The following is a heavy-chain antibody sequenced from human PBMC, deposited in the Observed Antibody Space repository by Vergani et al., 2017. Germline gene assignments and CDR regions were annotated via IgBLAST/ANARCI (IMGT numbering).Heavy chain of an antibody. CDR1: GASIRSRNYY. CDR3: ARHSTVEWLVKLGWIDP. D-gene: IGHD6-19*01. Sequence: QLQLQESGPGLVKPSATLSLTCSVSGASIRSRNYYWGWIRQPPGKGLEWIASIYYSGSTYYNPSLKIRVTISVDTSKNQFSLKLISVTAADTAVYFCARHSTVEWLVKLGWIDPWGQGILVTVSS. CDR2: IYYSGST. V-gene: IGHV4-39*01. J-gene: IGHJ5*02.